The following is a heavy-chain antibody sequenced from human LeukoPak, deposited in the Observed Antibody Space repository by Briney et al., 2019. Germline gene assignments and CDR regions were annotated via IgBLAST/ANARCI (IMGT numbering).Heavy chain of an antibody. Sequence: ASVKVSCKASGYTFTGYYMHWVRQAPGQGLEWMGWINPNSGGTKYAQKFQGRVTMTRDTSTSTASMEVSRLRSDDTAVYFCARDLSTSATWELDYWGQGTLVTVSS. CDR3: ARDLSTSATWELDY. CDR1: GYTFTGYY. J-gene: IGHJ4*02. V-gene: IGHV1-2*02. CDR2: INPNSGGT. D-gene: IGHD6-25*01.